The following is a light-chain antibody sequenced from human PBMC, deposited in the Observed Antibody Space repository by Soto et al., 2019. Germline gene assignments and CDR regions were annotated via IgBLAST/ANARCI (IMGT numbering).Light chain of an antibody. J-gene: IGKJ1*01. Sequence: DIVMTQSPDSLALSLRERATINCKSTQIFCYSPNNKNYLAWYQQKVGQPPKLLIYWASTRESGVPDRFSGSGSGTDFTLTISSLQPEDFATYYCQQYNPYPWTFGQGTKVDIK. V-gene: IGKV4-1*01. CDR2: WAS. CDR1: QIFCYSPNNKNY. CDR3: QQYNPYPWT.